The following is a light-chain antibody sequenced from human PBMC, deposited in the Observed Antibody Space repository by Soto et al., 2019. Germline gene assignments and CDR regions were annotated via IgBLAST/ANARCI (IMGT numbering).Light chain of an antibody. Sequence: DIQMTQSPSSLSASVGDRVTITCRASLNIGDSLSWFQQKAGKPPTQLIYGASALQSGVPVRFSGSASRTDFALTSRNMPREDFATYCCLRTYNLPRTFGQGAKVDIK. V-gene: IGKV1-39*01. CDR1: LNIGDS. CDR2: GAS. CDR3: LRTYNLPRT. J-gene: IGKJ1*01.